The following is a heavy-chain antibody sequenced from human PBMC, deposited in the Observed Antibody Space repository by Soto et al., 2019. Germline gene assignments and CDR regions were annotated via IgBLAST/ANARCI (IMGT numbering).Heavy chain of an antibody. J-gene: IGHJ6*02. Sequence: SETLSLTCAVYGGSFSGYYWSWIRQPPGKGLEWIGEINHSGSTNYNPSLKSRVTISVDTSKNQFSLKLSSVTAADTAVYYCARKGIAVAGTNYYYYYGMDVWGQGTTVTVSS. V-gene: IGHV4-34*01. D-gene: IGHD6-19*01. CDR1: GGSFSGYY. CDR2: INHSGST. CDR3: ARKGIAVAGTNYYYYYGMDV.